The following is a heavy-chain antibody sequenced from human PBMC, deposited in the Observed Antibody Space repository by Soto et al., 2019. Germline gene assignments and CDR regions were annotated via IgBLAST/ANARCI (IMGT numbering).Heavy chain of an antibody. V-gene: IGHV3-74*01. Sequence: GSLRLSCAVAGYTFGNHWMHWVRQAPGKGLEWVSRMNSDGSIINYADSVKGRFTVSRDNAKNTLYLQMNSLRVEDTAVYYCATAEVDYWGPGTLVTVSS. CDR1: GYTFGNHW. CDR3: ATAEVDY. J-gene: IGHJ4*02. CDR2: MNSDGSII.